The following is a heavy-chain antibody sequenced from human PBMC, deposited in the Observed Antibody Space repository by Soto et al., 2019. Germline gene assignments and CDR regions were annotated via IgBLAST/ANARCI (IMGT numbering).Heavy chain of an antibody. J-gene: IGHJ2*01. CDR2: IYYSGST. D-gene: IGHD6-19*01. V-gene: IGHV4-59*01. CDR3: ARVRQWLLSHWYFDL. CDR1: RGSISSYY. Sequence: QVQLQESGPGLVKPSETLSLTCTVSRGSISSYYWSWIRQPPGKGLEWIGYIYYSGSTNYNPSLRSRLSMSVDPSRNQCSLSLDSVTVADTAVYYCARVRQWLLSHWYFDLWGRGTLVTVSS.